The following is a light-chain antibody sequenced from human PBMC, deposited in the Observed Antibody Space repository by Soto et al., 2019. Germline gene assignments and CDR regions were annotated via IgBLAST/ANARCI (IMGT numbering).Light chain of an antibody. CDR3: CSYGSGNSYV. J-gene: IGLJ1*01. CDR1: SSDVGSYNF. Sequence: QAVVTQPASVSGSPGQSITISCTGTSSDVGSYNFLSWYQQHPGKAPKLMIYEVSKRPSGVSNRFSGSKSGNTASLTISGLQAEDEADYYCCSYGSGNSYVFGTGTKLTVL. V-gene: IGLV2-23*02. CDR2: EVS.